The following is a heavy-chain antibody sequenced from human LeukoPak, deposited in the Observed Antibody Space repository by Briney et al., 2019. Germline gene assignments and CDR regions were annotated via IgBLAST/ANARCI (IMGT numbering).Heavy chain of an antibody. CDR3: ARLSGYDWESSYDY. J-gene: IGHJ4*02. D-gene: IGHD5-12*01. V-gene: IGHV4-39*07. CDR2: IYYSGST. CDR1: GGSISSSSYY. Sequence: PSETLSLTCTVSGGSISSSSYYWGWIRQPPGKGLEGIGSIYYSGSTYYNPSLKSRFTISVDTSKNQFSLKLSSVTAADTAVYYCARLSGYDWESSYDYWGQGTLVTVSS.